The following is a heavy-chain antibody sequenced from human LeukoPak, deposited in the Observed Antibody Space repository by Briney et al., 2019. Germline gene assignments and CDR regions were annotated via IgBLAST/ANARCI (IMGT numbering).Heavy chain of an antibody. CDR1: GGSISSYY. V-gene: IGHV4-59*12. CDR2: IYSGGTT. CDR3: ARGSREYCSSISCYMATPYYFDY. Sequence: SETLSLTCTVSGGSISSYYWSWIRQPPGKGLEWIGYIYSGGTTNYNPSLKSRVAISVDTSKNQFSLKLSSVTAADTAVYYCARGSREYCSSISCYMATPYYFDYWGQGTLVTVSS. J-gene: IGHJ4*02. D-gene: IGHD2-2*02.